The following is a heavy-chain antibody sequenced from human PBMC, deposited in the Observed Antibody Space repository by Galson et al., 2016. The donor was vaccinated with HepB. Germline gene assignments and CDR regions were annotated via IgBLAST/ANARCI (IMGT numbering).Heavy chain of an antibody. CDR2: VNDSGTT. J-gene: IGHJ5*02. V-gene: IGHV4-34*01. CDR1: GGSLSGPY. Sequence: SETLSLTCAVHGGSLSGPYWSWIRQAPGKGLEWIGEVNDSGTTKVTPSLKSRVTMSADTSRNQFSLGLRSVTAADTAVYFCARRHYFDFWNTAYAERNVRFDPWGPGVLVTVSS. D-gene: IGHD3-3*01. CDR3: ARRHYFDFWNTAYAERNVRFDP.